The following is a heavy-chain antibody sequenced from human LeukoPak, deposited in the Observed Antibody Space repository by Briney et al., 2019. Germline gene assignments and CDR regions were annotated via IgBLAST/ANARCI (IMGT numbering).Heavy chain of an antibody. D-gene: IGHD2-15*01. CDR2: INHSGST. J-gene: IGHJ4*02. Sequence: SETLSLTCTVSGYSISSGYYWGWIRQPPGKGLEWIGEINHSGSTNYNPSLKSRVTISVDTSMNQFSLKLSSVTAADTAVYYCARFPPATYCSGGSCWGQGTLVTVSS. CDR3: ARFPPATYCSGGSC. CDR1: GYSISSGYY. V-gene: IGHV4-38-2*02.